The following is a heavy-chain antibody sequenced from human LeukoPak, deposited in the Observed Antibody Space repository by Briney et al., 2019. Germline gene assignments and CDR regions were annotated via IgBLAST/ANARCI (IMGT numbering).Heavy chain of an antibody. CDR3: ARLFSSSSGRAFDN. V-gene: IGHV4-59*01. CDR1: GGSINSFY. J-gene: IGHJ3*02. CDR2: IYGSGST. D-gene: IGHD6-6*01. Sequence: PSETLSLTCNVSGGSINSFYWSWIRQPPGKGLEWIGYIYGSGSTNYNPSLKSRVTISVDTSKNQFSLRLNSVTAADTAVYYCARLFSSSSGRAFDNWGQGTIVTVSS.